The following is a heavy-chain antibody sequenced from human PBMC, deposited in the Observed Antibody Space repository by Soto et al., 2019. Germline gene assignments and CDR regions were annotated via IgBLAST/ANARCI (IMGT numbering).Heavy chain of an antibody. J-gene: IGHJ6*02. CDR1: GYTFTGYY. CDR2: INPNSGGT. Sequence: QVQLVQSGAEVKKPGASVKVSCKASGYTFTGYYMHWVRQAPGQGLEWMGWINPNSGGTNYAQKFQGWVTMTRDTSISTAYRELSRLRSDATAVYYCARAINSIVVVPAAPYYYYGRDVWGQGTTVTVSS. V-gene: IGHV1-2*04. D-gene: IGHD2-2*01. CDR3: ARAINSIVVVPAAPYYYYGRDV.